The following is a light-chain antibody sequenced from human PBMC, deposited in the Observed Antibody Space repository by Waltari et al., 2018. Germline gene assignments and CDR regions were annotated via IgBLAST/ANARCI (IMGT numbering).Light chain of an antibody. V-gene: IGLV2-14*03. Sequence: QSVLTQPASVSGSSGQSLTISCTGTSSDVGAYNYVSWYQQHPGKAPKIVIYDVRKGPSWVSDRFSGSKSGNTASLTISGLQAEDEADYYCSSYTSGNTWVFGGGTKLTVL. CDR3: SSYTSGNTWV. J-gene: IGLJ3*02. CDR1: SSDVGAYNY. CDR2: DVR.